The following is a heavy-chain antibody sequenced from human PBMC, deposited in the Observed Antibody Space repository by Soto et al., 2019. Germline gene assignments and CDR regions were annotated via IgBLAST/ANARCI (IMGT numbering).Heavy chain of an antibody. J-gene: IGHJ4*02. V-gene: IGHV4-39*02. CDR3: ARSLTTVVPLDY. CDR1: GGSISSSSYY. CDR2: IYYSGST. Sequence: QLQLQESGPGLVKPSETLSLTCTVSGGSISSSSYYWGWIRQPPGKGLEWIGSIYYSGSTYYNPSPRSSFTLAAATSKLHSAQKLSSVTAAETAAYYRARSLTTVVPLDYGGQGTLVTVSS. D-gene: IGHD4-17*01.